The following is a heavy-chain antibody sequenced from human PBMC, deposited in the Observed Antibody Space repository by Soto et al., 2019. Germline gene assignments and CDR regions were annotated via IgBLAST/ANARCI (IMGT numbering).Heavy chain of an antibody. D-gene: IGHD1-26*01. CDR1: GFTFSSYG. J-gene: IGHJ4*02. CDR3: AKEGGLSGSYYISSSYYFDC. V-gene: IGHV3-30*18. Sequence: QVQLVESGGGVVQPGRSLRLSCVASGFTFSSYGMHWVRQAPGKGLEWVAIISYDGSNTYYADSVKGRFTISRDNSENTLYLQMNRLRAEDTSVYYCAKEGGLSGSYYISSSYYFDCWGQGALVTVSS. CDR2: ISYDGSNT.